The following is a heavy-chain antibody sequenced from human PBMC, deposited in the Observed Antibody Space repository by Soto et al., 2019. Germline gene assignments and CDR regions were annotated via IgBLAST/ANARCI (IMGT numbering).Heavy chain of an antibody. Sequence: GEALKISCKGSGYEFENTWLAWVRQVPGKGLEWVGIIYPGDSDTRYSPSLEGQVTLSVDTFIQTVSLPGRSLKDSDTATSHCAELERDCDRSRYLRCWGQGTLVTVAS. J-gene: IGHJ4*02. CDR3: AELERDCDRSRYLRC. CDR1: GYEFENTW. D-gene: IGHD2-21*01. V-gene: IGHV5-51*01. CDR2: IYPGDSDT.